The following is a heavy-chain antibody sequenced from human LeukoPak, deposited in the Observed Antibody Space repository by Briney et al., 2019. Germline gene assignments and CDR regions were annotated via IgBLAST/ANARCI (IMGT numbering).Heavy chain of an antibody. Sequence: ASVKVSCQASGYTFTVYYMHWVRHAPGQGLEWMGWINPNSGGTNYAQKFQGRVTMTRDTSISTAYMELSRLRSDDTAVYYCAEELDGTALDPWGQGTLVTVAS. V-gene: IGHV1-2*02. CDR2: INPNSGGT. D-gene: IGHD1-1*01. CDR1: GYTFTVYY. CDR3: AEELDGTALDP. J-gene: IGHJ5*02.